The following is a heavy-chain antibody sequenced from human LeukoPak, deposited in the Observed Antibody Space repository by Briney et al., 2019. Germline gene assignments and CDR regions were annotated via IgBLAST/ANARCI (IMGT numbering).Heavy chain of an antibody. J-gene: IGHJ4*02. CDR3: AREAYDSNDDY. V-gene: IGHV4-59*01. CDR2: IYYSGST. D-gene: IGHD3-22*01. Sequence: KSSETPSLTCTVSGGSISSYYWSWIRQPPGKGLEWIGYIYYSGSTNYNPSLKSRVTISVDTSKNQFSLKLSSVTAADTAVYYCAREAYDSNDDYWGQGTLVTVSS. CDR1: GGSISSYY.